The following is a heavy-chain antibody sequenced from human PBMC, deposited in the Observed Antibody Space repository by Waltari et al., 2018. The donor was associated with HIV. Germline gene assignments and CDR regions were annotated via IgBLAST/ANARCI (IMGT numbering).Heavy chain of an antibody. CDR3: AKVRQPGRGFSGYGLDY. V-gene: IGHV3-30*18. CDR1: GLPFSTYD. J-gene: IGHJ4*02. D-gene: IGHD5-12*01. CDR2: MSYDGTEI. Sequence: QVQLVASGGGVVQPGGSLRLACLASGLPFSTYDVHCVRRRPAKGLEWVSVMSYDGTEIYYADSVKGRFIISRDNSKKTLYLQMNSVKPEDTGVYHCAKVRQPGRGFSGYGLDYWGQGTLATVSS.